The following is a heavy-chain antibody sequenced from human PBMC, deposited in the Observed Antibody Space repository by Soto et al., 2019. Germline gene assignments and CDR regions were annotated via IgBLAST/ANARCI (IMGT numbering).Heavy chain of an antibody. Sequence: PGGSLRLSCAASGLTFSDNVMGWVRQVPGKGLEWVSSVSAAGGSTYYADFAKGRFAISRDNSNKTVYLQLNSLTAADTAVYYCAKDVGSSPRYGFFHLWGRGTKVTVSS. J-gene: IGHJ2*01. CDR1: GLTFSDNV. CDR3: AKDVGSSPRYGFFHL. V-gene: IGHV3-23*01. CDR2: VSAAGGST. D-gene: IGHD6-6*01.